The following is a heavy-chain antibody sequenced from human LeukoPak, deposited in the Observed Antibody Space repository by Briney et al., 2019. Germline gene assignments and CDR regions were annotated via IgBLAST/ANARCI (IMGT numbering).Heavy chain of an antibody. CDR1: GGSISSYY. CDR3: ARDAGTGTTGNYYYYMDV. V-gene: IGHV4-4*07. J-gene: IGHJ6*03. Sequence: PSETLSLTCTVSGGSISSYYWSWIRQPAEKELEWIGRIYTTGSTNYNPSLDSRVTISVDKSNNQFSLKLSSVTAADTAVYYCARDAGTGTTGNYYYYMDVWGKGTTVTVSS. CDR2: IYTTGST. D-gene: IGHD1-7*01.